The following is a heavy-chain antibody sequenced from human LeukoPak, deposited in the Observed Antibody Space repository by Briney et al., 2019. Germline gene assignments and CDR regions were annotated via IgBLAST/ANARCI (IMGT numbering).Heavy chain of an antibody. J-gene: IGHJ4*02. CDR3: ARHRGYCSSTSCYPYYFDY. CDR1: GFTVSSNY. V-gene: IGHV3-66*04. D-gene: IGHD2-2*01. CDR2: IYSGGST. Sequence: GGSLRLSCAASGFTVSSNYMSWVRQAPGKGLEWVSVIYSGGSTYYVDSAKGRFTISRDNSKNTLYLQMNSLRAEDTAVYYCARHRGYCSSTSCYPYYFDYWGQGTLVTVSS.